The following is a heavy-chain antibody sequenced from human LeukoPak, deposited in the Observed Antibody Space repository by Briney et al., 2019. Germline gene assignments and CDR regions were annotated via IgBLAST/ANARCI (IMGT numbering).Heavy chain of an antibody. J-gene: IGHJ4*02. CDR2: INHSGST. Sequence: SETLSLTCAVYGGSFSGYYWSWIRQPPGKGLEWIGEINHSGSTIYNPSLKSRVTISVDTSKNQFSLKLSSVTAADTAVYYCARGYHGSGSYADFDYWGQGTLVTVSS. CDR1: GGSFSGYY. V-gene: IGHV4-34*01. CDR3: ARGYHGSGSYADFDY. D-gene: IGHD3-10*01.